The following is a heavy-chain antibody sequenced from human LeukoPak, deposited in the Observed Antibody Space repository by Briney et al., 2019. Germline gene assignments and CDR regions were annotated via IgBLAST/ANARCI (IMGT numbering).Heavy chain of an antibody. V-gene: IGHV1-18*01. J-gene: IGHJ3*02. CDR1: GYTFTSYG. D-gene: IGHD3-22*01. CDR3: ARHAYYYDRSGSYEAFDI. CDR2: ISVYNGNT. Sequence: ASVKVSCKASGYTFTSYGISWVRQAPGQGLEWMGWISVYNGNTNYAQKFQGRVTMTTDKSTSTAYMELRSLISDDTAVYYCARHAYYYDRSGSYEAFDIWGQGTMVTVSS.